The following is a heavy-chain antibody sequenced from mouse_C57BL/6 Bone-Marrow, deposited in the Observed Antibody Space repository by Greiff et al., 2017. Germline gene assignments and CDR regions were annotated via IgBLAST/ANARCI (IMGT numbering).Heavy chain of an antibody. V-gene: IGHV10-3*01. Sequence: EVKLVESGGGLVQPKGSLKLSCAASGFTFNTYAMHWVRQAPGQGLEWVARIRRKSSNYATYYADSVKDRFTISRDDSPSMLYLQMNNLKTEDTAMYYCVRFGRVEGAMDYWGQGTSVTVSS. CDR1: GFTFNTYA. CDR2: IRRKSSNYAT. D-gene: IGHD1-1*01. CDR3: VRFGRVEGAMDY. J-gene: IGHJ4*01.